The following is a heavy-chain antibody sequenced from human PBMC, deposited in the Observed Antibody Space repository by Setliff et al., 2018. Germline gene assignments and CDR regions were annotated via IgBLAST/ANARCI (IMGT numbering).Heavy chain of an antibody. D-gene: IGHD2-15*01. Sequence: ASVKVSCKVSRYTLTELSMHWVRQAPGKGLEWMGGFDPVDDEMVYAQEFQGRVTMTSDTSTNTADMELKSLRSYDTAVYYCARDVGAYCSGRICHPGYWGQGTLVTVSS. CDR3: ARDVGAYCSGRICHPGY. J-gene: IGHJ4*02. V-gene: IGHV1-24*01. CDR2: FDPVDDEM. CDR1: RYTLTELS.